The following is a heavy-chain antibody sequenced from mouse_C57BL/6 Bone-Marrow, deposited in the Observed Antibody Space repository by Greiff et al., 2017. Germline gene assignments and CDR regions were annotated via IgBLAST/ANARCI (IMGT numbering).Heavy chain of an antibody. CDR1: GFTFSSYG. J-gene: IGHJ4*01. CDR3: ARQGNYGARDY. CDR2: ISSGGSST. V-gene: IGHV5-6*01. D-gene: IGHD2-1*01. Sequence: EVQGVESGGDLVKPGGSLKLSCAASGFTFSSYGMSWVRQTPDKRLEWVATISSGGSSTYYPDSVTGRFTIARDNAKNTLYLQMSSLNSEDTAMYDCARQGNYGARDYRGQGTSVTVSS.